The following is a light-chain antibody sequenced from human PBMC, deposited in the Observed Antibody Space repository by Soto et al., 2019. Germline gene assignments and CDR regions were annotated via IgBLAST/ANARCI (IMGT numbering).Light chain of an antibody. V-gene: IGKV1-5*01. CDR2: DAS. J-gene: IGKJ1*01. CDR1: QSISSW. CDR3: QQYNSYSCT. Sequence: DIQMTQSPSTLSASVGDRVTITCRASQSISSWLAWYQQKPGKAPKLLIYDASSLESGVPSRFSGSGSGTEFTLTISSLPPDDFATYYCQQYNSYSCTFGQGTKVDIK.